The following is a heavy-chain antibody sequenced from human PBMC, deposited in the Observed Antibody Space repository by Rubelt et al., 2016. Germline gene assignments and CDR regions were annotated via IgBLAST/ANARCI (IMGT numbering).Heavy chain of an antibody. CDR3: ARDRVVVTAINGYYYYGMDV. J-gene: IGHJ6*02. Sequence: GFTFSSYGMHWVRQAPGKGLEWVAVIWYDGSDKYYADSVKGRFTISRDNSKNTLYLQMNSLRAEDTAVYYCARDRVVVTAINGYYYYGMDVWGQGTTVTVSS. CDR2: IWYDGSDK. D-gene: IGHD2-21*02. CDR1: GFTFSSYG. V-gene: IGHV3-33*01.